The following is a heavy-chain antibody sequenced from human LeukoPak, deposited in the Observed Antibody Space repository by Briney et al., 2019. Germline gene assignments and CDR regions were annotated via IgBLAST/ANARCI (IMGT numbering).Heavy chain of an antibody. CDR1: GYTFTGYY. CDR2: INPNSGGT. CDR3: ARDVASGYYYEYYFDY. J-gene: IGHJ4*02. D-gene: IGHD3-22*01. Sequence: ASVKVSCKASGYTFTGYYMHWVRQAPGKGLEWMGWINPNSGGTNYAQKFQGRVTMTRDTSISTAYMELSRLRSDDTAVYYCARDVASGYYYEYYFDYWGQGTLVTVSS. V-gene: IGHV1-2*02.